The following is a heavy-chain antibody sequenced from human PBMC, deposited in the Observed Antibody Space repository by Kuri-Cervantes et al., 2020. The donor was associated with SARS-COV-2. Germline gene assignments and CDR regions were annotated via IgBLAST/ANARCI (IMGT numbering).Heavy chain of an antibody. V-gene: IGHV3-7*01. Sequence: ETLSLTCTVSGGSISSYYWSWIRQPPGKGLEWVANIKQDGSEKYYADSVKGRFTISRDNSKNTLYLQMNSLRAEDTAVYYCAKDSSSWYGPIDYWGQGTLVTVSS. J-gene: IGHJ4*02. D-gene: IGHD6-13*01. CDR2: IKQDGSEK. CDR3: AKDSSSWYGPIDY. CDR1: GGSISSYY.